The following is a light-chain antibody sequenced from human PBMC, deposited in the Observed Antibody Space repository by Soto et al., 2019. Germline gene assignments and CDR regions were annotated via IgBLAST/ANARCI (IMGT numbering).Light chain of an antibody. V-gene: IGKV3-11*01. CDR3: HQSRSRPRVT. CDR2: DTS. CDR1: QSVSIK. Sequence: LTQPRSALALSPVERAALPCRASQSVSIKLAWYQQKPGQAPRRLVYDTSTSATGIPAWFGGSGTGTGSALTIISLEPEDVAVDYWHQSRSRPRVTFGQGTRLEIK. J-gene: IGKJ5*01.